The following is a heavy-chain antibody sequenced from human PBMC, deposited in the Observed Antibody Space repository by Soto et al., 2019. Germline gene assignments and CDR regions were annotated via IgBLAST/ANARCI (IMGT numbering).Heavy chain of an antibody. CDR1: GYSISSGYH. J-gene: IGHJ4*02. CDR3: VRGKVNFDF. V-gene: IGHV4-38-2*01. CDR2: IYQSGNT. Sequence: PSETLSLTCAVSGYSISSGYHWGWIRQPPGKGLEGIGTIYQSGNTYQNPSLKSRVILSIDTSKNQFSLNLRNVTAADTAVYYCVRGKVNFDFWGKGILVTVSS.